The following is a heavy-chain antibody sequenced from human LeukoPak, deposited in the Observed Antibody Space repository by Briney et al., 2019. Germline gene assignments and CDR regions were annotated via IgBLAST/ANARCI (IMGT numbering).Heavy chain of an antibody. V-gene: IGHV4-59*08. CDR3: AKASSGATEYYFDY. J-gene: IGHJ4*02. D-gene: IGHD1-26*01. CDR2: IYYSGST. CDR1: GGSISSYY. Sequence: SETLSLTCTVSGGSISSYYWSWIRQPPGKGLEWIGYIYYSGSTNYNPPLKSRVTISVDTSKNQFSLKLSSVTAADTAVYYCAKASSGATEYYFDYWGQGTLITVSS.